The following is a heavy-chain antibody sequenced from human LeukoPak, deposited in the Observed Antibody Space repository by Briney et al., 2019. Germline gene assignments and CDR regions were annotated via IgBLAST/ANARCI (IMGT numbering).Heavy chain of an antibody. V-gene: IGHV3-23*01. CDR1: GFTFSSYA. Sequence: PGGSLRLSCAASGFTFSSYAMSWVRQAPGKGLEWVSAISGSGGSTYYADSVKGRFTISRDNSKNTLYLQMNSLRAEDTAVYYCAKQYCSGGSCYGPYYYYGMDVWGQGTTVTVSS. CDR3: AKQYCSGGSCYGPYYYYGMDV. D-gene: IGHD2-15*01. J-gene: IGHJ6*02. CDR2: ISGSGGST.